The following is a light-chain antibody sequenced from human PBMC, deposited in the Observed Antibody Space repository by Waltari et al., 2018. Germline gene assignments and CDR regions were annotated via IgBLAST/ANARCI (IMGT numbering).Light chain of an antibody. CDR1: ESLDRNY. Sequence: EIVLTQSPGSLSLSPGDTATLSCRASESLDRNYLAWYQQKVGQAPRLLVYGASSRATGIPDRFRGSGSGTDFTLTISRLEPEDFAVYHCQQYGTSPSFGGGTRVEIK. V-gene: IGKV3-20*01. J-gene: IGKJ4*01. CDR3: QQYGTSPS. CDR2: GAS.